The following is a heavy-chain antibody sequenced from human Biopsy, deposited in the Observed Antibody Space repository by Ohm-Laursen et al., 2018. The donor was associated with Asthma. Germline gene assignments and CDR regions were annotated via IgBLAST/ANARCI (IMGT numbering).Heavy chain of an antibody. V-gene: IGHV4-39*02. CDR3: ARAVSSSPYWYFDL. CDR1: GDAMSTSGSY. Sequence: SETLSLTCIVSGDAMSTSGSYWGRIRQSPGKGLEWIGSIYYGGRTYYNPSLESRVTISADTSKNHFSLKVTSVTAADTAVYYCARAVSSSPYWYFDLWGRGDLVTVSS. J-gene: IGHJ2*01. D-gene: IGHD6-6*01. CDR2: IYYGGRT.